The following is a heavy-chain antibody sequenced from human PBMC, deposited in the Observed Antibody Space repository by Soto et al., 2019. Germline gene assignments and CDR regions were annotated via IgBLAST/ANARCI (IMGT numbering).Heavy chain of an antibody. V-gene: IGHV4-31*03. CDR2: IYYSGST. Sequence: PSETLSLTCTVSGGSISSGGYYWMWIRHHPGKGLEWIGYIYYSGSTYYNPSLKSRVTISVDTSKNQFSLKLSSVTAADTAVYYCARDYLYDTSYFDYWGQGTLVTVSS. CDR3: ARDYLYDTSYFDY. CDR1: GGSISSGGYY. D-gene: IGHD3-9*01. J-gene: IGHJ4*02.